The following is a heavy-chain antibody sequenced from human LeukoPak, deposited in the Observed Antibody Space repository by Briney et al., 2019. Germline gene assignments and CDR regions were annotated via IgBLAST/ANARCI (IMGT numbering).Heavy chain of an antibody. V-gene: IGHV3-23*01. CDR1: RFTFSSYA. CDR2: ISGSGGRT. Sequence: PGGSLRLPCAASRFTFSSYAMSWVRQAPGKGLEWVAAISGSGGRTYYADSVKGRFTISRDNSKNTLSLQMNSLRDEDTATYYCAKEVYCGRDFYNPGYGLDVWGQGTTVTVSS. D-gene: IGHD2-21*02. J-gene: IGHJ6*02. CDR3: AKEVYCGRDFYNPGYGLDV.